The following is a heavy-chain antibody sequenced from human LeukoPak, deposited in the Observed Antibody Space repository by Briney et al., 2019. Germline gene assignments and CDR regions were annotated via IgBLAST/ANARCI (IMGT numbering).Heavy chain of an antibody. CDR3: ARESYTGSHFEDTFDI. V-gene: IGHV4-59*01. CDR2: ISYSGST. D-gene: IGHD1-26*01. CDR1: GGSINNYY. Sequence: SETLSLTCTVSGGSINNYYWSWIRQPPGKGLEWIGHISYSGSTNYNPSLKSRITISVDTSKNQFYLRLSSVTAADTAVYYCARESYTGSHFEDTFDIWGQGTMVTVSS. J-gene: IGHJ3*02.